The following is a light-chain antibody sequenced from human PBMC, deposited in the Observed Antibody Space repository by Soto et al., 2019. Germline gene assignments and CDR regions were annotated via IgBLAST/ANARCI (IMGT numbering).Light chain of an antibody. Sequence: EFVLTQSAGTLSLSPGERATLSCRASQTVRNNYLAWYQQKPGQAPRLLIYGTSSRATGIPDRFSGSGSGTDFTLTISRLEPEDFAVYYCQQYGNSPITFGQGTRLEIK. V-gene: IGKV3-20*01. J-gene: IGKJ5*01. CDR3: QQYGNSPIT. CDR1: QTVRNNY. CDR2: GTS.